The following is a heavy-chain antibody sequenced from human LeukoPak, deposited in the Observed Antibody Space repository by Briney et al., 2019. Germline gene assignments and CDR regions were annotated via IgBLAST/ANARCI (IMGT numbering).Heavy chain of an antibody. Sequence: GGSLRISCAASGFTVSSTHMVWVRQAPGKGLEWVSVIYTGGNSYYAGSVQGRFIIFRDISKNTLYLQMNSLRAEDSALYYCARGGRGSAAVVAPRSFDIWGQGTMVTVSS. CDR3: ARGGRGSAAVVAPRSFDI. D-gene: IGHD3-22*01. CDR2: IYTGGNS. V-gene: IGHV3-53*01. CDR1: GFTVSSTH. J-gene: IGHJ3*02.